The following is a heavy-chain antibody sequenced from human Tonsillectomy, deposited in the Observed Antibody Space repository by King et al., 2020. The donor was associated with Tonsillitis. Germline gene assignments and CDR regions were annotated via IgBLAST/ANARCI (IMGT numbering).Heavy chain of an antibody. CDR1: GDSVSSNSAA. CDR3: ARDTRMTGERGRYAFDI. V-gene: IGHV6-1*01. Sequence: VQLQQSGPGLVKPSQTLSLTCAISGDSVSSNSAAWNWIRQSPSRGLEWLGRTYYTSKWYNDYAVSVKSRITINPDTSKNQFSLQLNSVTPEDTAVYYCARDTRMTGERGRYAFDIWGQGTMVTVSS. CDR2: TYYTSKWYN. J-gene: IGHJ3*02. D-gene: IGHD7-27*01.